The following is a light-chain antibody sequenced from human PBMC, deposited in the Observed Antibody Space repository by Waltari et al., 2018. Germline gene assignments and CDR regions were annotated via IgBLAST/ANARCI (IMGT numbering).Light chain of an antibody. CDR1: QSISSSY. CDR3: QQYGSSSLT. Sequence: EIVLTQSPGTLSLSPGERATLSCRASQSISSSYLAWYQQKPGQAPRLIIYGASSRATGIPDRFSGSGSGTDFTLTIRRLEPEDFAVYYCQQYGSSSLTFGGGTKVEIK. CDR2: GAS. V-gene: IGKV3-20*01. J-gene: IGKJ4*01.